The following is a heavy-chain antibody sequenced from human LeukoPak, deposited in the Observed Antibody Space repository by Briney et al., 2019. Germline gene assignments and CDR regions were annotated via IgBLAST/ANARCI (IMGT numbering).Heavy chain of an antibody. CDR3: ARGPNLGSNIYFDY. CDR1: GYTFTNYG. D-gene: IGHD2/OR15-2a*01. CDR2: ITTYNGYT. J-gene: IGHJ4*02. Sequence: ASVKVSCKASGYTFTNYGISWMRQAPGQGLEWMGWITTYNGYTNYAQKFQGRVTMTRDTSISTAYMELSRLTSDDTAVYYCARGPNLGSNIYFDYWGQGTLVTVSS. V-gene: IGHV1-18*01.